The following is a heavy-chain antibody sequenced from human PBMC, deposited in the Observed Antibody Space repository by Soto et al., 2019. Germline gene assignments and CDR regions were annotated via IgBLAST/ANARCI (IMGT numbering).Heavy chain of an antibody. CDR1: GGTFSSYA. Sequence: GASVKVSCKASGGTFSSYAISWVRQAPGQGLEWMGGIIPIFGTANYAQKFQGRVTITADESTSTAYMELSSLRSEDTAVYYCARDNRSRAARPDYYYYYGMDVWGQGTTVTVSS. J-gene: IGHJ6*02. D-gene: IGHD6-6*01. CDR3: ARDNRSRAARPDYYYYYGMDV. V-gene: IGHV1-69*13. CDR2: IIPIFGTA.